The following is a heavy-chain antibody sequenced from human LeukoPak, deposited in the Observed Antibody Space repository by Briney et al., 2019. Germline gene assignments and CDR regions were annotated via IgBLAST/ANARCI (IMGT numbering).Heavy chain of an antibody. D-gene: IGHD4-17*01. Sequence: SETLSLTCTVSGGSISSSSHYWGWIRQPPGKGLEWIGSIYYSGSTYYNPSLKSRVTISVDTSKNQFSLKLSSVTAADTAVYYCARSVSQLDYWGQGTLVTVSS. J-gene: IGHJ4*02. CDR2: IYYSGST. V-gene: IGHV4-39*01. CDR1: GGSISSSSHY. CDR3: ARSVSQLDY.